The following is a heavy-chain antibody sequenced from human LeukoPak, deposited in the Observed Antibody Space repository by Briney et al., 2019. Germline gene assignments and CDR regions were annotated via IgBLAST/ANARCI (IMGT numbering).Heavy chain of an antibody. CDR3: AKISGWLSAPFDY. D-gene: IGHD6-19*01. CDR2: ISGDGGST. Sequence: GGSLRLSCAASGFTFDDYAMHWVRQAPGKGLEWVSLISGDGGSTYYADSVKGRFTISRDNSKNTLYLQMNSLRAEDTAVYYCAKISGWLSAPFDYWGQGTLVTVSS. J-gene: IGHJ4*02. V-gene: IGHV3-43*02. CDR1: GFTFDDYA.